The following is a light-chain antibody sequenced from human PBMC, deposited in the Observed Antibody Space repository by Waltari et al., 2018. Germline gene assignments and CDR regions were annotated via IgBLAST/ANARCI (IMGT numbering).Light chain of an antibody. Sequence: QSVLTQPPSASGTPGQRVTISCSGSTSNIGTNTVNWYQQLPRTAPKLLICSNTPRPSGVPDRFSGSKSGTSASLAISGLQSEDEADYYCAAWDDSLNGWVFGGGTKLTVL. CDR3: AAWDDSLNGWV. CDR1: TSNIGTNT. J-gene: IGLJ3*02. CDR2: SNT. V-gene: IGLV1-44*01.